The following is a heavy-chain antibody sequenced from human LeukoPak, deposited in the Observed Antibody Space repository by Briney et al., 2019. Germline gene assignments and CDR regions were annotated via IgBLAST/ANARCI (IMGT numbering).Heavy chain of an antibody. CDR2: IYHSGST. V-gene: IGHV4-4*02. CDR1: GGSISSSNW. CDR3: ARRVQYGDYAFDI. Sequence: SGTLSLTCAVSGGSISSSNWWSWVRQPPGKGLEWIGEIYHSGSTNYNPSLKSRVTVSVDKSKNQFSLKLSSVTAADTAVYYCARRVQYGDYAFDIWGQGTMVTVSS. D-gene: IGHD4-17*01. J-gene: IGHJ3*02.